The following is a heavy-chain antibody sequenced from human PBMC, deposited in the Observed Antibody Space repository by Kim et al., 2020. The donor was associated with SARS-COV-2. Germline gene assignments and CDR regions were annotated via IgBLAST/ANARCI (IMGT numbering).Heavy chain of an antibody. V-gene: IGHV1-18*01. D-gene: IGHD2-15*01. CDR2: ISAYNGNT. J-gene: IGHJ4*02. CDR1: GYTFTSYG. CDR3: ARDEFADCWGGGCYSLFDY. Sequence: ASVKVSCKASGYTFTSYGISWVRQAPGQGLEWMGWISAYNGNTNYAQKLQGRVTMTTDTSTSTAYMELRSLRSDDTAVYYCARDEFADCWGGGCYSLFDYWGQGTLVTVSS.